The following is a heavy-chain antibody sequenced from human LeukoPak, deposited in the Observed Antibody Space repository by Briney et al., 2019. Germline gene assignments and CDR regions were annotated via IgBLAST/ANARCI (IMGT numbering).Heavy chain of an antibody. CDR1: GFTFSSYG. J-gene: IGHJ4*02. V-gene: IGHV3-30*18. CDR2: LLYDGSNK. CDR3: AKESESSTWYSPYYFDY. Sequence: GGSLRLSCAASGFTFSSYGMHWVRQAPGKGLGWVAILLYDGSNKDYADSVKGRFTISRDNSKNTLYLQMNSLRPEDTAMYYCAKESESSTWYSPYYFDYWGQGTLVTVSS. D-gene: IGHD6-13*01.